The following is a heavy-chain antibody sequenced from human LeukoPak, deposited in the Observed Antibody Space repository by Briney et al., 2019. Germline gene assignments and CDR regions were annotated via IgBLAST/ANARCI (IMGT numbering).Heavy chain of an antibody. D-gene: IGHD3-22*01. CDR1: GGSISSYY. CDR2: IYTSGST. Sequence: SETLSLTCTVSGGSISSYYWSWIRQPAGKGLEWIGRIYTSGSTNYNPSLKSRVTMSVDTSKNQFSLKLSSVTAADTAVYYCARGGRRGNYYDSSGLDYWGQGTLVTVSS. J-gene: IGHJ4*02. CDR3: ARGGRRGNYYDSSGLDY. V-gene: IGHV4-4*07.